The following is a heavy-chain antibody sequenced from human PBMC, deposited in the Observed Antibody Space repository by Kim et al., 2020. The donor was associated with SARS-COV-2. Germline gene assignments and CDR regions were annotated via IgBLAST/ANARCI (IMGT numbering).Heavy chain of an antibody. CDR2: NTGDKQST. J-gene: IGHJ4*02. D-gene: IGHD2-8*01. CDR1: GFTFNTYW. Sequence: GGSLRLSCAASGFTFNTYWMHWVRQAPGKGLVWVYCNTGDKQSTAHATSVKGRFTISRDNVKNTMYLQIDSLRVEDTAVYYCVRDGANGILLDFSGQGTLVTVS. CDR3: VRDGANGILLDF. V-gene: IGHV3-74*01.